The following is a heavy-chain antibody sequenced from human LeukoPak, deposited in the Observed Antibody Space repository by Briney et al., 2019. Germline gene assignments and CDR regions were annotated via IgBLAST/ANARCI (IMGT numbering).Heavy chain of an antibody. CDR1: GGTFSSSG. Sequence: ASVKVSCKASGGTFSSSGISWVRQAPGQGLEWMGLIGPSEGNTNYAQKFQGRVTMARDTSTSTVYMELSSLRSDDTGVYYCARVRDGYNDAYDMWGQGTVVTVPS. CDR3: ARVRDGYNDAYDM. V-gene: IGHV1-46*01. CDR2: IGPSEGNT. J-gene: IGHJ3*02. D-gene: IGHD5-24*01.